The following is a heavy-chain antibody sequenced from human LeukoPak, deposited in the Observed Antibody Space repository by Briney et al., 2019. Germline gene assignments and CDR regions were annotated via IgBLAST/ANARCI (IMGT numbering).Heavy chain of an antibody. D-gene: IGHD6-13*01. CDR1: GFTFSSYA. CDR3: ARHRGTAAGNYYYGMDV. J-gene: IGHJ6*02. CDR2: ISYDGSNK. Sequence: PGRSLRLSCAASGFTFSSYAMHWVRQAPGKGLEWVAVISYDGSNKYYADSVKGRFTISRDNSKNTLYLQMNSLRPEDTAVYHCARHRGTAAGNYYYGMDVWGQGTTVTVS. V-gene: IGHV3-30-3*01.